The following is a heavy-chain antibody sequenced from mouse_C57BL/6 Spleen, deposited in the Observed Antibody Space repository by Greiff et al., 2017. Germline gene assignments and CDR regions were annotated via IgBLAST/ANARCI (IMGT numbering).Heavy chain of an antibody. CDR1: GFTFSDYG. CDR3: ARLYGPYAMDY. D-gene: IGHD1-1*02. Sequence: EVKLMESGGGLVKPGGSLKLSCAASGFTFSDYGMHWVRQAPEKGLEWVAYISSGSSTIYYADTMKGRFTISRDNAKNTLFLQMTSLRSEDTAMYYCARLYGPYAMDYWGQGTSVTVSS. J-gene: IGHJ4*01. V-gene: IGHV5-17*01. CDR2: ISSGSSTI.